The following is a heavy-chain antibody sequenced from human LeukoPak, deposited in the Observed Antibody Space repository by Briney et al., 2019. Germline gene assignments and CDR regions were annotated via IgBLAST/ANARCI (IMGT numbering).Heavy chain of an antibody. Sequence: GESLRLSCAASGFTFSSYSMNWVRQAPGKGLEWVSYISSSSSTIYYADSVKGRFTISRDNSKNTLYLQMNSLRAEDTAVYYCAREFGTREQWLVHVFVRDWGFDPWGQGTLVTVSS. J-gene: IGHJ5*02. CDR3: AREFGTREQWLVHVFVRDWGFDP. CDR2: ISSSSSTI. D-gene: IGHD6-19*01. CDR1: GFTFSSYS. V-gene: IGHV3-48*01.